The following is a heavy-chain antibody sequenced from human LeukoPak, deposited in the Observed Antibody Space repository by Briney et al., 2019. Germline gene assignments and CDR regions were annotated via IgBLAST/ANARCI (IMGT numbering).Heavy chain of an antibody. V-gene: IGHV4-59*12. CDR3: ARAHYYDSSGLEFDY. CDR1: GGSISSYY. Sequence: SETLSLTCTVSGGSISSYYWSWIRQPPGKGLEWIGYIFYSGITNYNPSLKSRVTISVDTSKNQFSLKLSSVTAADTAVYYCARAHYYDSSGLEFDYWGQGTLVTVSS. CDR2: IFYSGIT. J-gene: IGHJ4*02. D-gene: IGHD3-22*01.